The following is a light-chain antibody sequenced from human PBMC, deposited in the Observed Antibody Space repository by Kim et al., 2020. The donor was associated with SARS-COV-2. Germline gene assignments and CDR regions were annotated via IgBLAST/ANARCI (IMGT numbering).Light chain of an antibody. V-gene: IGLV2-8*01. CDR1: SSDIGGYNF. CDR2: EVN. J-gene: IGLJ2*01. CDR3: SSYAGRQNLV. Sequence: GQSGPISCTGTSSDIGGYNFVAWYQQHPGKAPKVMIYEVNKRPSGVPDRFSGSKSGNTASLTVSGLQAEDEADYYCSSYAGRQNLVFGGGTQLTVL.